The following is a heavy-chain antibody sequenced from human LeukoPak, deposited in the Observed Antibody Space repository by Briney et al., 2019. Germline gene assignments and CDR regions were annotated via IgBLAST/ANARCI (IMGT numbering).Heavy chain of an antibody. J-gene: IGHJ5*02. V-gene: IGHV4-34*01. CDR1: GGSFSGYY. D-gene: IGHD6-13*01. CDR3: ARGDSSWYGIWFDP. Sequence: SETLSLTCAVYGGSFSGYYWSWIRQPPGKGLEWIGEINHSGSTNYNPSLKSRVTISVDTSKNQFSLKLSSVTAADTAVYYCARGDSSWYGIWFDPWGQGTLVTVSS. CDR2: INHSGST.